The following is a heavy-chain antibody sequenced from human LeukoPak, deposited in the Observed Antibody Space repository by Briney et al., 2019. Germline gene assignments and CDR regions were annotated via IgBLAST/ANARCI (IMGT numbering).Heavy chain of an antibody. CDR1: GFTFSSYA. CDR2: ISGSGGST. J-gene: IGHJ4*02. Sequence: GGSLRLSCAASGFTFSSYAMSWVRQAPGKGLEWVSAISGSGGSTYYADSVKGRFTISRDNSKNTLYLQMNSLRAEDTAVYYCAKDRARVTMIVVVITSFDYWGQGTLVTVSS. CDR3: AKDRARVTMIVVVITSFDY. D-gene: IGHD3-22*01. V-gene: IGHV3-23*01.